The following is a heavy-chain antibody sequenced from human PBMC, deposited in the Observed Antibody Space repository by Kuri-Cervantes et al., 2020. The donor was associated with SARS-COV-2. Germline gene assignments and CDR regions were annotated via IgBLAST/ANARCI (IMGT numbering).Heavy chain of an antibody. Sequence: SVKVSCKDSGDTFSSYAISWVRQAPGQGLEWMGGIIPIFGTANYAQKFQGRVTITADKSTSTAYMELSSLRSEDTAVYYCARVGPYSYASYWYFDLWGRGTLVTVSS. D-gene: IGHD5-18*01. V-gene: IGHV1-69*06. CDR3: ARVGPYSYASYWYFDL. CDR2: IIPIFGTA. J-gene: IGHJ2*01. CDR1: GDTFSSYA.